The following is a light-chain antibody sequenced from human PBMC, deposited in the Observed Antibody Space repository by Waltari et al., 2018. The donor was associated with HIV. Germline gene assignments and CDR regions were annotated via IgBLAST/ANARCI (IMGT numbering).Light chain of an antibody. Sequence: QPVVTQSPSAAASLGASVKLTCTLSSGHSDYALAWHQQHPQKGPRYLMRLNNDGSHYKGDGSPDRFSGSSSGAERYLIISSLQSGDEADYYCQTWDTGIIIFGGGTKLTVL. CDR2: LNNDGSH. V-gene: IGLV4-69*01. CDR1: SGHSDYA. J-gene: IGLJ2*01. CDR3: QTWDTGIII.